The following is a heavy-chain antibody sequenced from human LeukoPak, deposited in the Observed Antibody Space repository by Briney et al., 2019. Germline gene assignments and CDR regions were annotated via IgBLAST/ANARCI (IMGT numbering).Heavy chain of an antibody. V-gene: IGHV1-2*02. D-gene: IGHD3-22*01. CDR3: AREGWYYYDSSAQYYFDY. CDR1: GYTFTGYY. J-gene: IGHJ4*02. CDR2: INPNSGGT. Sequence: GASVKVSCKASGYTFTGYYMHWVRQAPGQGLEWMGWINPNSGGTNYAQKFQGRVTMTRDTSISTAYMELSRLRSDDTAVYYCAREGWYYYDSSAQYYFDYWGQGTLVTVSS.